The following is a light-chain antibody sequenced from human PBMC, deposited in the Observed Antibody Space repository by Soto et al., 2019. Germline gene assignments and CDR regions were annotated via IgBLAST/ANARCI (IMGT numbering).Light chain of an antibody. V-gene: IGKV3-15*01. Sequence: EIVMTQSPATLSVSPGERATLSCRASQSVNSNLAWYQQKPGQAPSLLIYGASTRATGVPARFSGSGSGTEFTLTIRSLQSEDFAVYYCQPYNNWPPYTFGQGTQLEIK. CDR2: GAS. J-gene: IGKJ2*01. CDR3: QPYNNWPPYT. CDR1: QSVNSN.